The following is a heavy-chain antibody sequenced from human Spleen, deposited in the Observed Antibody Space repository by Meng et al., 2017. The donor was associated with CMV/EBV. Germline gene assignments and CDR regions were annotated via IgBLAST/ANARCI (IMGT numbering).Heavy chain of an antibody. J-gene: IGHJ6*02. CDR1: GGTFSSYA. CDR2: ISPNSGGT. CDR3: ARDPYYTKYYYYGMDV. V-gene: IGHV1-2*02. Sequence: ASVKVSCKASGGTFSSYAISWVRQAPGQGLEWMGWISPNSGGTNYAQKFQGRVTMTRDTSIGTAYMELTRLRSDDTAVYYCARDPYYTKYYYYGMDVWGQGTTVTVSS. D-gene: IGHD2/OR15-2a*01.